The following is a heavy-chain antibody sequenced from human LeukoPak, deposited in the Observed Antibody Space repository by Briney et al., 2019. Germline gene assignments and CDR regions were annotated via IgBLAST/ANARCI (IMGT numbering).Heavy chain of an antibody. D-gene: IGHD6-19*01. CDR2: ISYDGSNQ. J-gene: IGHJ4*02. CDR1: GFTFSDYG. CDR3: AKEVAVAGTLSLDY. V-gene: IGHV3-30*18. Sequence: GGSLRLSCAASGFTFSDYGMHWVRQAPGKGLEWVAVISYDGSNQYYADFVKGRFTISRDKSKNTLYLQMNSLRAEDTAVYYCAKEVAVAGTLSLDYWGQGTQVTISS.